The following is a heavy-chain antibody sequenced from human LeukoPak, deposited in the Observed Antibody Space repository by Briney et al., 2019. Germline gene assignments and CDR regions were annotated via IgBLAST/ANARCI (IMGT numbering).Heavy chain of an antibody. CDR2: INPSGGST. CDR3: ARGHIVVVPAAMANYTWFDP. Sequence: GASVKVSCKASGYTFTSYYMHWVRQAPGQGLEWMGIINPSGGSTSYAQKLQGRVTMTRDTSTSTVYMELSSLRSEDTAVYYCARGHIVVVPAAMANYTWFDPWGQGTLVTVSS. CDR1: GYTFTSYY. V-gene: IGHV1-46*03. D-gene: IGHD2-2*01. J-gene: IGHJ5*02.